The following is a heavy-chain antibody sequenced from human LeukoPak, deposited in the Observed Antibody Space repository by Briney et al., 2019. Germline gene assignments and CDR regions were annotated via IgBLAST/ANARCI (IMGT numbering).Heavy chain of an antibody. CDR3: ATGTYYYDSSGYYH. CDR1: GYTLTELF. D-gene: IGHD3-22*01. V-gene: IGHV1-24*01. CDR2: FDPEDGET. Sequence: GASVKVSCKVSGYTLTELFMHWVRQAPGKGLEWMGGFDPEDGETIYAQKFQGRVTMTEDTSTDTAYMELSSLRSEDTAVYYCATGTYYYDSSGYYHWGQGTLVTVSS. J-gene: IGHJ5*02.